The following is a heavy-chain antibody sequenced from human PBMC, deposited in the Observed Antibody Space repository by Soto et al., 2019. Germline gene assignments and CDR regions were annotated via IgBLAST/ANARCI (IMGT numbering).Heavy chain of an antibody. D-gene: IGHD3-22*01. V-gene: IGHV4-30-4*01. CDR1: GASISSGDYY. Sequence: QVQLQESGPGLVKPSQTLSLTCTVSGASISSGDYYWTWIRQPPGKGLEWIGSIYYSGSTYYNPSLKSRVTIQVDTSNNQFSLKLSSVTAADTAVYYCARASYDSSTYYLDYWGQGTLVTVSS. CDR2: IYYSGST. J-gene: IGHJ4*02. CDR3: ARASYDSSTYYLDY.